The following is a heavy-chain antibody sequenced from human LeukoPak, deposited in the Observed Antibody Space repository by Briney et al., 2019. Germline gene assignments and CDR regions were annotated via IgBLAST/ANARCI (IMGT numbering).Heavy chain of an antibody. CDR2: INPNSGGT. Sequence: ASVKVSCKASGYTFTGYYMHWVRQAPGQGLEWMGWINPNSGGTNYAQKFQGRVTMTRDTSISTVYMELSGLRSEDTAVYYCAREGDYNFDYWGQGTLVTVSS. J-gene: IGHJ4*02. CDR1: GYTFTGYY. CDR3: AREGDYNFDY. V-gene: IGHV1-2*02. D-gene: IGHD4-17*01.